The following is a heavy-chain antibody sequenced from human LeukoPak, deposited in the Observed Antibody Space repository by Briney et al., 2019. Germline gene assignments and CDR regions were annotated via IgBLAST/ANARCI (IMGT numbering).Heavy chain of an antibody. D-gene: IGHD4-11*01. CDR1: GYTFTGYY. CDR2: INPNSGGT. CDR3: AREGHDYSNCFDY. J-gene: IGHJ4*02. V-gene: IGHV1-2*02. Sequence: ASVKASCKASGYTFTGYYMHWVRQAPGQGLEWMGWINPNSGGTNYAQKFQGRVTMTRDTSISTAYMELSRLRSDDTAVYYCAREGHDYSNCFDYWGQGTLVTVSS.